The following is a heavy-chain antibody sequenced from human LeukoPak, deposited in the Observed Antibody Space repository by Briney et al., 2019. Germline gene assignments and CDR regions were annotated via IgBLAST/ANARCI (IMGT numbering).Heavy chain of an antibody. CDR1: GGSFSGYY. J-gene: IGHJ5*02. CDR3: ARDAGGLLWFGELPNNWFDP. CDR2: INHSGST. V-gene: IGHV4-34*01. Sequence: PSETLSLTCAVYGGSFSGYYWSWIRQPPGKGLEWIGEINHSGSTNYNPSLKSRVTISVDTSKNQFSLKLSSVTAADTAVYYCARDAGGLLWFGELPNNWFDPWGQGTLVTVSS. D-gene: IGHD3-10*01.